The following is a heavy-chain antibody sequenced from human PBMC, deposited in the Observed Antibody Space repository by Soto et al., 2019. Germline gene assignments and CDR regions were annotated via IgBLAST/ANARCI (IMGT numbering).Heavy chain of an antibody. CDR2: IYPGDSDT. V-gene: IGHV5-51*01. CDR3: ARLYCTSSSCSPYYYYGMDV. J-gene: IGHJ6*02. CDR1: GYTFTDYW. Sequence: PGESLKISCKGSGYTFTDYWIGWVRQMPGKGLEWMGIIYPGDSDTRYSPSFQGQVPISADKSISTAYLQWSSLKASDTAMYYCARLYCTSSSCSPYYYYGMDVWGQGTTVTVSS. D-gene: IGHD2-2*01.